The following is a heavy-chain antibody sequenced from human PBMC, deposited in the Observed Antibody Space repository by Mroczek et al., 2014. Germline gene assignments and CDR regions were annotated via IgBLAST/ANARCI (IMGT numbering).Heavy chain of an antibody. Sequence: ESGGGLVKPGGSLRLSCAASRFTFRGYSMSWVRQAPGKGLEWVSSISSSSYYIYYADSVKGRFTISRDNAKNSLYLQMNSLRAEDTAVYYCARGAAWIQLWVTFIEGDYFFTYWGQGTRVTVSS. V-gene: IGHV3-21*01. CDR2: ISSSSYYI. CDR3: ARGAAWIQLWVTFIEGDYFFTY. J-gene: IGHJ4*02. CDR1: RFTFRGYS. D-gene: IGHD5-18*01.